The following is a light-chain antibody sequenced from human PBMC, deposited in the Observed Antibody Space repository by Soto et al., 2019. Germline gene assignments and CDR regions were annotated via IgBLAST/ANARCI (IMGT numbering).Light chain of an antibody. J-gene: IGLJ1*01. CDR3: CSYAGSSSYV. Sequence: QSALTQPASVSGSPGQSITISCTGSSSDVGGYNLVSWYQHHRGKAPKLIIYEGSQRPSGVSNRFFGSKSGNTASLTISGLQAEDEADYHCCSYAGSSSYVFGTGTKLTLL. CDR2: EGS. V-gene: IGLV2-23*01. CDR1: SSDVGGYNL.